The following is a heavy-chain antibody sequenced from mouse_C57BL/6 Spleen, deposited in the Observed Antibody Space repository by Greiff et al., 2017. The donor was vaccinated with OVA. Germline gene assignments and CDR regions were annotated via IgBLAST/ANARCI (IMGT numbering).Heavy chain of an antibody. CDR3: ARGLSTVVALDY. CDR2: ISYDGSN. D-gene: IGHD1-1*01. J-gene: IGHJ2*01. CDR1: GYSITSGYY. V-gene: IGHV3-6*01. Sequence: ESGPGLVKPSQSLSLTCSVTGYSITSGYYWNWIRQFPGNKLEWMGYISYDGSNNYNPSLKNRISITRDTSKNQFFLKLNSVTTEDTATYYCARGLSTVVALDYWGQGTTLTVSS.